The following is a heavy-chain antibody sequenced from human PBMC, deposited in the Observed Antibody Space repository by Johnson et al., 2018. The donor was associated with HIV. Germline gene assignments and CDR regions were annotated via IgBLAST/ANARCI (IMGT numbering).Heavy chain of an antibody. D-gene: IGHD2-21*01. Sequence: QVQLVESGGGVVQPGRSLRLSCAASGFTFSSYAMHWVRQAPGKGLEWVAVISYDGSDKYYADSVKGRFTISRDNSKNTLYLQMNSLRAEDTAVYYCAKGPQGIATPDALDIWGQGTMVTVSS. CDR1: GFTFSSYA. CDR2: ISYDGSDK. V-gene: IGHV3-30*04. CDR3: AKGPQGIATPDALDI. J-gene: IGHJ3*02.